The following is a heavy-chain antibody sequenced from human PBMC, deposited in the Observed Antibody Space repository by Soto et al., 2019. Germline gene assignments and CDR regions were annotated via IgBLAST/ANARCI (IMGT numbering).Heavy chain of an antibody. J-gene: IGHJ4*02. CDR3: AALNQAPKRIDY. CDR2: INPKAGDT. V-gene: IGHV1-2*05. D-gene: IGHD2-15*01. Sequence: DSAMVSCNSPGLTFTSYYMYWVRQAPGQVLEWVGRINPKAGDTNDAPEFQGKDTMTRDTSISTAYMELSSVGSDDTNFFCCAALNQAPKRIDYWGQGTLVTVSS. CDR1: GLTFTSYY.